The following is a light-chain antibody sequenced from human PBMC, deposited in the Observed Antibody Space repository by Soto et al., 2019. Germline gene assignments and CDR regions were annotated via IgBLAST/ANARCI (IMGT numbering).Light chain of an antibody. J-gene: IGKJ2*01. Sequence: DIQMTQSPSLLSASVGDRVTITCRASQSVGRLLNWYQQEPGKAPKLLIYAASSLQSGVPSRFSGIGSGTDFTLTISSLQPEDFATYSCQQTYTSPPTFGQGTRVGI. CDR1: QSVGRL. CDR2: AAS. CDR3: QQTYTSPPT. V-gene: IGKV1-39*01.